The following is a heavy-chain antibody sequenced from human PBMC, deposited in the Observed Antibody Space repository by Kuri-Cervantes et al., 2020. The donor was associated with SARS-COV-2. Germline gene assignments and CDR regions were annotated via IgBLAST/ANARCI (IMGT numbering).Heavy chain of an antibody. CDR3: AKGAMGSGWVYYYYYYMDV. D-gene: IGHD6-25*01. CDR1: GFTFSSYA. V-gene: IGHV3-23*01. CDR2: ISCSGGST. Sequence: GGSLRLSCAASGFTFSSYAMSWVRQAPGKGLEWVSAISCSGGSTYYADSVKGRFTISRDNSKNTLYLQMNSLRAEDTAVYYCAKGAMGSGWVYYYYYYMDVWGKGTPVTVSS. J-gene: IGHJ6*03.